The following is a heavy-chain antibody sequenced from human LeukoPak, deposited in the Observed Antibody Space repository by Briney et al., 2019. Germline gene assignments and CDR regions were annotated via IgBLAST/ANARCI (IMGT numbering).Heavy chain of an antibody. CDR1: GFTFTNAW. CDR3: TTEFFGDYGSLH. D-gene: IGHD4-17*01. CDR2: VQSTTDGGTT. Sequence: RTGGSLRLSCVTSGFTFTNAWMSWVRQAPGKGLESVGRVQSTTDGGTTDYAAPVKGRLSISRDDSKRTVYLQMNSLKTEDTGIYFCTTEFFGDYGSLHWGQGTLVTVSS. J-gene: IGHJ4*02. V-gene: IGHV3-15*01.